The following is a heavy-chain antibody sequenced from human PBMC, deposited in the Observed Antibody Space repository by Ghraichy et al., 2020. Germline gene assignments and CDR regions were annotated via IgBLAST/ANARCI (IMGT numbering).Heavy chain of an antibody. CDR2: VYHSGST. Sequence: SETLSLTCTISGDSISSGNYFWSWIRQPAGKTLEWIGRVYHSGSTNYNPSLQSRVTISVETSINQFSLRMTSVTAADTAVYYCARGSRIVVPAEINSFYNMDVWGKGPTLTVSS. D-gene: IGHD2-21*02. CDR1: GDSISSGNYF. V-gene: IGHV4-61*02. CDR3: ARGSRIVVPAEINSFYNMDV. J-gene: IGHJ6*04.